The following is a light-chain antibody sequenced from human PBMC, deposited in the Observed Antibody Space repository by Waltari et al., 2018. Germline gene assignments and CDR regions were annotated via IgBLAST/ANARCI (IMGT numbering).Light chain of an antibody. Sequence: SSDLTQDPAVSVALGQTVRITCQGDSLRRYSASWYQQRPGQAPILVLDGQNDRPSGFPDRCSGATSGNTASLTIAGAQAEDEADYYCHSRDTSSTRFFGGGTRLTV. V-gene: IGLV3-19*01. CDR3: HSRDTSSTRF. CDR1: SLRRYS. CDR2: GQN. J-gene: IGLJ2*01.